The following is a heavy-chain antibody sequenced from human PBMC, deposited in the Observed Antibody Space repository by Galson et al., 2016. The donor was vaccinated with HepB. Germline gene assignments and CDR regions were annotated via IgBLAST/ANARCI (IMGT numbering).Heavy chain of an antibody. V-gene: IGHV3-30*03. CDR1: GFTLSSYA. D-gene: IGHD3-16*02. Sequence: SLRLSCAASGFTLSSYAIHWVRQAPGKGLEWVAGISKAGGNIYYVDSVKGRFTISRGNSQNILYLQMNSLRAEDTAVYYCARLYYDYVWGSYRESHFDSWGQGTLVTVSS. J-gene: IGHJ4*02. CDR2: ISKAGGNI. CDR3: ARLYYDYVWGSYRESHFDS.